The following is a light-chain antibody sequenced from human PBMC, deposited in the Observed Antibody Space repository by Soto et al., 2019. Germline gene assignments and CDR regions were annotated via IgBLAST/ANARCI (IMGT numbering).Light chain of an antibody. CDR2: NNS. CDR1: SSNIGSNT. J-gene: IGLJ7*01. Sequence: QSVLTQPPSASGTPGQMVTISCSGSSSNIGSNTVNWYQQLPGMAPKLLIYNNSQRPSGVPDRFSGSKSGTSASLAISGLQAEDEADYYCAAWDDSLRVLEFGGGTQLTVL. CDR3: AAWDDSLRVLE. V-gene: IGLV1-44*01.